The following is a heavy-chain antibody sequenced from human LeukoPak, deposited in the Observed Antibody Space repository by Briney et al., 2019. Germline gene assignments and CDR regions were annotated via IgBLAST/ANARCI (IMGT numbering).Heavy chain of an antibody. Sequence: GGSLRLSCAASGFTFSSYAMHWVRQAPGKGLEWVAVISYDGSNKSYADSVKGRFTISRDNSKNTLDLQMNSLRAEDTAVYYCARDPEITIFGVATLAGGYMDVWGKGTTVTVSS. CDR1: GFTFSSYA. D-gene: IGHD3-3*01. J-gene: IGHJ6*03. CDR3: ARDPEITIFGVATLAGGYMDV. V-gene: IGHV3-30*01. CDR2: ISYDGSNK.